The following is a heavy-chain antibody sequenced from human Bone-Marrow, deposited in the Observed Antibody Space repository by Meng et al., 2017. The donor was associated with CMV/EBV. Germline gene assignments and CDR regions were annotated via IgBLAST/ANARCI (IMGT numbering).Heavy chain of an antibody. CDR3: ARRFPGVPAGMSFDY. D-gene: IGHD2-2*01. CDR1: GFTFSSYS. V-gene: IGHV3-21*01. J-gene: IGHJ4*02. Sequence: ESLKISCAASGFTFSSYSMNWVRQAPGKGLEWVSSISSSSYIYYADSVKGRFTISRDNAKNSLYLQMNSLTAEDTAVYYCARRFPGVPAGMSFDYLGQGTLVTVSS. CDR2: ISSSSYI.